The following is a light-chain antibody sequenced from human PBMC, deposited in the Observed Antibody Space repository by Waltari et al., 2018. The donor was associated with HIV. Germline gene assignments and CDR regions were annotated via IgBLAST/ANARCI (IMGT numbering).Light chain of an antibody. CDR2: DAS. CDR1: QDISNY. CDR3: QQYDNLLGT. Sequence: DIQMTQSPSSLSASVGHRVTITCQASQDISNYLNWYQQKPGKAPKLLIYDASNLETGVPSSVSGSGSGTDFTFTISSLQPEDIATYYCQQYDNLLGTFGPGTKVDIK. V-gene: IGKV1-33*01. J-gene: IGKJ3*01.